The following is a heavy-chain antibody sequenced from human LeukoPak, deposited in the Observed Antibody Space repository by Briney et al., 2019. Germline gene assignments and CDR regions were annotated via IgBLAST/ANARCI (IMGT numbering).Heavy chain of an antibody. Sequence: SETLSLTCTVSGGSLSRYYWSWIRQPPRKGLEWIGYIYYSGSTNYNPSLKSRVTISVDTSKNQFSLKLSSVTAADTAVYYCARDFSPRTKYYYMDVWGKGTTVTVSS. CDR1: GGSLSRYY. CDR3: ARDFSPRTKYYYMDV. J-gene: IGHJ6*03. D-gene: IGHD2-8*01. V-gene: IGHV4-59*01. CDR2: IYYSGST.